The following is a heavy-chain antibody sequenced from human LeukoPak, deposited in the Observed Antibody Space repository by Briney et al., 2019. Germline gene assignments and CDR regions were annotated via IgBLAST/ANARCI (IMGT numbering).Heavy chain of an antibody. Sequence: DSVKVSCKASGYTFTGYYMHWVRQAPGQGLEWMGWINPNSGGTNYAQKFQGRVTMTRDTSISTAYMELSRLRSDDTAVYYCAREGIAAARTRHGWFDPWGQGTLVTVSS. CDR3: AREGIAAARTRHGWFDP. D-gene: IGHD6-13*01. CDR1: GYTFTGYY. J-gene: IGHJ5*02. V-gene: IGHV1-2*02. CDR2: INPNSGGT.